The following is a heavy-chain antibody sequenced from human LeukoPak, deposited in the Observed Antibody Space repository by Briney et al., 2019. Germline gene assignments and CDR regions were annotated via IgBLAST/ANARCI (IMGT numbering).Heavy chain of an antibody. CDR2: IWYDGSNK. CDR3: ARVGYYGSGDPLKFDY. V-gene: IGHV3-33*01. Sequence: GRSLRLSCAASGFTFGSYGMHWVRQAPGKGLEWVAVIWYDGSNKYYADSVKGRFTISRDNSKNTLYLQMNSLRAEDTAVYYCARVGYYGSGDPLKFDYWGQGTLVTVSS. CDR1: GFTFGSYG. J-gene: IGHJ4*02. D-gene: IGHD3-10*01.